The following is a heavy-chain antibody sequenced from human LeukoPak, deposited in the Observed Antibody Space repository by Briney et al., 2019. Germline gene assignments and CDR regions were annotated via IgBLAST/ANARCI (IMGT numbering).Heavy chain of an antibody. CDR3: AREGSGSYDLKYYFDY. V-gene: IGHV4-59*12. CDR1: GGSISSCY. Sequence: SETLSLTCTVSGGSISSCYWSWIRQPPGKGLEWIGYIYYSGSTNYNPSLKSRVTISVDTSKNQFSLKLNSVTAADTAVYYCAREGSGSYDLKYYFDYWGQGTLVTVSS. J-gene: IGHJ4*02. D-gene: IGHD1-26*01. CDR2: IYYSGST.